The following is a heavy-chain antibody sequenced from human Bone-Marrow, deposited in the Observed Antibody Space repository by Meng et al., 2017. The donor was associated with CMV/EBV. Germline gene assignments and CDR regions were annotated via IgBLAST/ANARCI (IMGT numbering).Heavy chain of an antibody. Sequence: GGSLRLSCVASGFTFSNYKMNWVRQAPGKGPEWVSHIWNGGAIYADSVKGRFTATRDSAKNSLYMEMNFLRAEDTAVYYCARDGEGQLVHQFDLWGQGIWVTVSS. J-gene: IGHJ5*02. CDR2: IWNGGA. CDR3: ARDGEGQLVHQFDL. CDR1: GFTFSNYK. V-gene: IGHV3-48*03. D-gene: IGHD1-1*01.